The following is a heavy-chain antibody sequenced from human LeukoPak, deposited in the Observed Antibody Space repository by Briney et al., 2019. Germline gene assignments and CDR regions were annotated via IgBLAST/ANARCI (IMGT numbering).Heavy chain of an antibody. Sequence: PGRSLRLSCAASGFTFSDYGMHWVRQAPGKGPEWVAVISYDGNSEYYADSVKGRFSISRDNSKDTLYLQMNSLRPEDTAVYYCAKRRSTSCYDPWGQGTLVTVSS. J-gene: IGHJ5*02. V-gene: IGHV3-30*18. D-gene: IGHD2-2*01. CDR1: GFTFSDYG. CDR3: AKRRSTSCYDP. CDR2: ISYDGNSE.